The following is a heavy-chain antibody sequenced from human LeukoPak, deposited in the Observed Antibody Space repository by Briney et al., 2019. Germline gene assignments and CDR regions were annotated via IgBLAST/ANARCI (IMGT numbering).Heavy chain of an antibody. D-gene: IGHD3-3*01. J-gene: IGHJ6*02. CDR1: GGSISSGSYY. Sequence: SETLSLTCTVSGGSISSGSYYWSWIRQPPGKGLEWIGYIYYSGSTNYNPSLKSRVTISVDTSKNQFSLKLSSATAADTAVYYCARDPYDFWSGYLAGMDVWGQGTTVTVSS. V-gene: IGHV4-61*01. CDR2: IYYSGST. CDR3: ARDPYDFWSGYLAGMDV.